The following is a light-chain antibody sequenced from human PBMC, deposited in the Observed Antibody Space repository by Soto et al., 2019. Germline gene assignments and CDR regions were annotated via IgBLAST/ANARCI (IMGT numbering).Light chain of an antibody. Sequence: ESVLTQSPGTLSLSPGERATLSCRASQSVRSNYLAWYQHKPGRAPRLLIYGASNRPGGIPAKFSGSGSGTDFNLTISSLEPEDFAEYYCQQYGSSPYTFGQGTTLEIK. CDR2: GAS. J-gene: IGKJ2*01. CDR1: QSVRSNY. V-gene: IGKV3-20*01. CDR3: QQYGSSPYT.